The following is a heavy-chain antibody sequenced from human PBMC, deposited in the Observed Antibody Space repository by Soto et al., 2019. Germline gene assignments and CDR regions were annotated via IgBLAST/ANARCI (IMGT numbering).Heavy chain of an antibody. CDR3: AVGKDFDY. V-gene: IGHV1-18*04. CDR2: YSGQNGNT. D-gene: IGHD1-26*01. Sequence: QVQLVQSGPEVIKPGASLNVSCTASGDTLTSYGVTWVRQAPGQGLEWMGFYSGQNGNTNYAQRFQGRVTMTADMSAATAYLQLRTLSSDDTAIYYCAVGKDFDYWGQGTLVIVSS. J-gene: IGHJ4*02. CDR1: GDTLTSYG.